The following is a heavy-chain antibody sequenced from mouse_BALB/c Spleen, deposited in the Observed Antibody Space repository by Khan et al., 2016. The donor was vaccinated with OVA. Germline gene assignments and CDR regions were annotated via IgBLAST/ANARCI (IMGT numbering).Heavy chain of an antibody. Sequence: QVQLQQSGAELVKPGASVKLSCKASGYIFSRYYMYWVKQRPGQGLEWIGGINPSNGGTNFNAKFKTKATLTVDKSSSTTYLPVSSLTFEDSAVFYCTRSVYANPFSYGGQGTLVTVSA. CDR3: TRSVYANPFSY. CDR2: INPSNGGT. V-gene: IGHV1S81*02. J-gene: IGHJ3*01. D-gene: IGHD2-10*02. CDR1: GYIFSRYY.